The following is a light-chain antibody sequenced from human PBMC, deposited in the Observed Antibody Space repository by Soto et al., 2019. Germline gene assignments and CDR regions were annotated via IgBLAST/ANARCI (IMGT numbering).Light chain of an antibody. CDR1: KKDVSAYDY. Sequence: QSVLTQPASVSGAPGQSVTIPLPGNKKDVSAYDYVSWYQQHPGKVPTLIIFDVSSRPAGVSNRFSGSKSGNTASLTISGLQAEDEADYYCSSFTTSGTLVFGGGTKVTVL. CDR3: SSFTTSGTLV. J-gene: IGLJ3*02. CDR2: DVS. V-gene: IGLV2-14*01.